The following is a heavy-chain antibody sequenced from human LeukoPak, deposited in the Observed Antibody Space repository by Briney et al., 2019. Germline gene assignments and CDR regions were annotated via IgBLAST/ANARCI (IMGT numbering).Heavy chain of an antibody. V-gene: IGHV1-2*02. J-gene: IGHJ5*02. CDR1: GYTFTGYY. CDR3: AKGRFLDP. Sequence: ASVKVSYKASGYTFTGYYMHWVRQAPGQGLEWMGWINPNNGGTNYAQKFQGRVTMTTDTSISTAYMDLSSLRSDDTAVYYCAKGRFLDPWGQGTLVTVSS. CDR2: INPNNGGT. D-gene: IGHD2-15*01.